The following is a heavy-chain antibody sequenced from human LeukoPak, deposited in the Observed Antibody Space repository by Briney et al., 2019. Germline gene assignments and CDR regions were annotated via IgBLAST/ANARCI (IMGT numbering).Heavy chain of an antibody. V-gene: IGHV1-46*01. Sequence: ASVKVSCKASGYTFTSYYMHWVRQAPGQGLEWMGIINPSGGSTSYAQKFQGRVTMTRDTSTSTVYMELSSLRSEDTAVYYCARVSGAHTAMGNNHFDYWGQGTLVTVPS. CDR3: ARVSGAHTAMGNNHFDY. D-gene: IGHD5-18*01. CDR2: INPSGGST. CDR1: GYTFTSYY. J-gene: IGHJ4*02.